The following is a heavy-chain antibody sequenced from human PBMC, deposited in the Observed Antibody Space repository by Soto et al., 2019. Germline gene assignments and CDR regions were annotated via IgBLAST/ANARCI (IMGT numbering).Heavy chain of an antibody. D-gene: IGHD4-17*01. J-gene: IGHJ4*02. Sequence: QLQLQESGSGLVKPSQTLSLTCAVSGGSISSGGYSWSWIRQPPGKGLEWIGYIYHSGSTYYNPSLKSRVTISVDRSKNQFSLKLSSVTAADTAVYYCARATVTTFPFDYWGQGTLVTVSS. CDR1: GGSISSGGYS. CDR2: IYHSGST. V-gene: IGHV4-30-2*01. CDR3: ARATVTTFPFDY.